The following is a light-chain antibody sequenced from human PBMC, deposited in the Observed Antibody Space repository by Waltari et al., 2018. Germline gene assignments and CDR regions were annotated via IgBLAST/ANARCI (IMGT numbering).Light chain of an antibody. Sequence: QSALTPPASVSGSPGLSINLSCTGTSSAVGNYKRVSRYQQHPGKAPKIMIYAVSKRPSGVSDLFSGSKSGVMASLTISGLQPEDEATYFCSSYAGSSKGVFGGGTNVTVL. CDR2: AVS. CDR3: SSYAGSSKGV. CDR1: SSAVGNYKR. V-gene: IGLV2-23*02. J-gene: IGLJ2*01.